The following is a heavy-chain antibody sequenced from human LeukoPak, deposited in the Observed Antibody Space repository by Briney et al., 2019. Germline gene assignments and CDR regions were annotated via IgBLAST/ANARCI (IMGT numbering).Heavy chain of an antibody. Sequence: GGSLRLSCAASGFTFSSYAMHWVRQAPGKGLEWVAVISYDGSNKYYADSVKGRFTISRDNSKYTLYLQMNSLRAEDTAVYYCALRASTNIPGYWGQGTLVTVSS. CDR2: ISYDGSNK. J-gene: IGHJ4*02. CDR3: ALRASTNIPGY. V-gene: IGHV3-30-3*01. CDR1: GFTFSSYA. D-gene: IGHD2/OR15-2a*01.